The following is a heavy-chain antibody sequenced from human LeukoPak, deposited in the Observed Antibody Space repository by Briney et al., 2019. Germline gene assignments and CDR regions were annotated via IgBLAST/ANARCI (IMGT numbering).Heavy chain of an antibody. CDR3: ARSAESSSWVEFDY. CDR2: IGSSSSTI. D-gene: IGHD6-13*01. Sequence: GGSLRLSCAASGFTFSSYSMNWVRQAPGKGLEWVSYIGSSSSTIYYGDSVKGRFTISRDNAKNSLYLQMNSLRVEDTAVYYCARSAESSSWVEFDYWGQGTLVTVSS. J-gene: IGHJ4*02. V-gene: IGHV3-48*01. CDR1: GFTFSSYS.